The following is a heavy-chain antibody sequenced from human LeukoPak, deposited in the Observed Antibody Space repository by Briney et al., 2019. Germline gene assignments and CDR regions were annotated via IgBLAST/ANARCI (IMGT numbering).Heavy chain of an antibody. Sequence: SETLSLTCTVSGGSMGTYSWCWIRQPPGKGLEWIGFKAYSGGTNYNPSLKSRVTISVDTSKGQISLNLKSVTTADTAVYYCVRDGGEWLPDLWGQGTLVTVSS. V-gene: IGHV4-59*01. J-gene: IGHJ5*02. D-gene: IGHD3-3*01. CDR3: VRDGGEWLPDL. CDR2: KAYSGGT. CDR1: GGSMGTYS.